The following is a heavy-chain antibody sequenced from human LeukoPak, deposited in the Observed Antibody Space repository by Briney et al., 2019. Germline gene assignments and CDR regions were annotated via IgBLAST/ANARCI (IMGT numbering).Heavy chain of an antibody. D-gene: IGHD2-15*01. CDR1: GGSISSGGYY. CDR2: IYYSGST. V-gene: IGHV4-61*08. J-gene: IGHJ5*02. CDR3: ARDGGSYCSGGSCCYYNWFDP. Sequence: ETLSLTCTXSGGSISSGGYYWSWVRQHPGKGLEWIGYIYYSGSTNYNPSLKSRFTISVDTSKNQFSLKLSSVTAADTAVYYCARDGGSYCSGGSCCYYNWFDPWGQGTLVTVSS.